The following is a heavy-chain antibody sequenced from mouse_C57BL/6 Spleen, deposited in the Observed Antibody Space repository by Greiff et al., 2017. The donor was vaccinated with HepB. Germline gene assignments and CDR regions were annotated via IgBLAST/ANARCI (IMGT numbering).Heavy chain of an antibody. Sequence: QVQLQQPGAELVRPGTSVKLSCKASGYTFTSYWMHWVKQRPGQGLEWIGVIDPSDSYTNYNQKFKGKATLTVDKSSSTAYMQLSSLTSEDSAVYYCAIGGGLYCYSNDDWYFDVWGTGTTVTVSS. CDR2: IDPSDSYT. D-gene: IGHD2-12*01. CDR3: AIGGGLYCYSNDDWYFDV. J-gene: IGHJ1*03. CDR1: GYTFTSYW. V-gene: IGHV1-59*01.